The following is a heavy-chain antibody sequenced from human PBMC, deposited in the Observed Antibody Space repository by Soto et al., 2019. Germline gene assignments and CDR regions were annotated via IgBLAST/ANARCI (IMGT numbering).Heavy chain of an antibody. J-gene: IGHJ5*02. CDR1: GYSFTNND. CDR3: ARMETFGSLNWFDP. D-gene: IGHD3-16*01. Sequence: ASVKVSCKASGYSFTNNDVSWVRQATGQGLEWMGWMNPGSGDTGYAQKFQGRVTMTRDISIATAYMELSSLRSDDTAIYYCARMETFGSLNWFDPWGRGTLVTVSS. CDR2: MNPGSGDT. V-gene: IGHV1-8*01.